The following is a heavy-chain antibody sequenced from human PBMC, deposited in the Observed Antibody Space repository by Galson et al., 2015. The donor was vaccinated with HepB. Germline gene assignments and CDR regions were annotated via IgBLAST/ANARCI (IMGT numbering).Heavy chain of an antibody. CDR2: IYPADSDA. J-gene: IGHJ6*03. Sequence: QSGAEVKKPGESLRISCQGSAYSFATYWIGWVRQMPGKGLEWMGIIYPADSDARYSPSFQDQVTISADKSISTAYLQWNSLKASDTAMYYCARFPFGVSYSYYYMDVWGEGTAVTVSS. D-gene: IGHD2-8*01. CDR3: ARFPFGVSYSYYYMDV. V-gene: IGHV5-51*01. CDR1: AYSFATYW.